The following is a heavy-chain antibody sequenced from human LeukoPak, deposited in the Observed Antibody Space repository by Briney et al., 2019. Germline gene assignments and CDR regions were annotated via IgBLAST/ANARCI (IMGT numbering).Heavy chain of an antibody. CDR1: GFTFSSYA. D-gene: IGHD3-16*01. V-gene: IGHV3-23*01. CDR3: AKRVGGVNSFDY. J-gene: IGHJ4*02. CDR2: ISGSGGST. Sequence: PGGSLRLSCAASGFTFSSYAMSWVRQAPGKGLEWVSAISGSGGSTYYADSVKGRFTISRDNSKNTLYLQMNSLRAEDTALYYCAKRVGGVNSFDYWGQGTLVTVSS.